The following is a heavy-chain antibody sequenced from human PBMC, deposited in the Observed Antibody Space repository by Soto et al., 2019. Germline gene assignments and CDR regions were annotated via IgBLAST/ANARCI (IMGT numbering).Heavy chain of an antibody. Sequence: QVQLVQSGAEVKKPGASVKVSCKASGYTFTSYAMNWVRQAPGQRLEWMGWINAGNGNTKYSQKFQGRVTITRDTSASTAYMELSSLRSEDTAVYYCARGFRITGTFLAVGYWGQGTLVTVSS. J-gene: IGHJ4*02. CDR1: GYTFTSYA. CDR2: INAGNGNT. CDR3: ARGFRITGTFLAVGY. D-gene: IGHD1-7*01. V-gene: IGHV1-3*01.